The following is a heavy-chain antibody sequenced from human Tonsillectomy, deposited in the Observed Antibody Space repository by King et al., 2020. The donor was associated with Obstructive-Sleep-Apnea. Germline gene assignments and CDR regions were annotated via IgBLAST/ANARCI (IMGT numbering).Heavy chain of an antibody. D-gene: IGHD2-15*01. CDR2: IRQDGDEK. CDR1: GFTFSHFW. Sequence: VQLVESGGDLVQSGGSLRLSCTASGFTFSHFWMTWVRQAPGKGLEWVASIRQDGDEKHYVDSVKGRFTISRDNARNSMYLQMNRLRIDDTATYYCAKDAGFWGGGGCYSIGAFDIWGQGTMVTVSS. J-gene: IGHJ3*02. CDR3: AKDAGFWGGGGCYSIGAFDI. V-gene: IGHV3-7*03.